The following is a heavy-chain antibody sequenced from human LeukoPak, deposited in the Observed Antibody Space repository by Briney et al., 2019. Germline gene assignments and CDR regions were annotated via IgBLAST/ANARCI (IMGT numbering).Heavy chain of an antibody. V-gene: IGHV3-7*01. CDR1: GFTFSSYW. Sequence: GGSLRLSCAASGFTFSSYWMTWVRQAPGKGLEWVANIKEDGSEKYYVDSVKGRFTISRDNAKDSLYLQMNSLTADDTAVYFCARNYFDYWGQGTLVTVSS. CDR3: ARNYFDY. J-gene: IGHJ4*02. CDR2: IKEDGSEK.